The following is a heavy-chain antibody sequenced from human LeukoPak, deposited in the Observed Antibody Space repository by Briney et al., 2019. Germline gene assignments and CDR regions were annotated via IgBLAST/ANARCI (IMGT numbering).Heavy chain of an antibody. CDR3: AKGHRYCTSGNCNSAVDY. CDR2: IKQDGSEK. CDR1: GFTFSYYW. V-gene: IGHV3-7*05. D-gene: IGHD2-15*01. Sequence: PGGSLRLSCAASGFTFSYYWMGWVRQAPGKGLEWVANIKQDGSEKYYVDSVKGRFTISRDNSKNTLYLQMNSLGAEDTAVYYCAKGHRYCTSGNCNSAVDYWGQGTLVTVSS. J-gene: IGHJ4*02.